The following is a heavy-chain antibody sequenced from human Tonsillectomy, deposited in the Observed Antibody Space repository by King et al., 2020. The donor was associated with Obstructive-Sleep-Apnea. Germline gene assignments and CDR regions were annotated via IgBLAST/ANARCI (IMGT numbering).Heavy chain of an antibody. CDR3: AKGGXXGGXIDY. J-gene: IGHJ4*02. CDR1: AFTFSNYG. Sequence: VQLVQSGGGVVQPGRSLRLSCAASAFTFSNYGMHWVRQAPGKGLEWVALISYDXXYKYYADSVKGRFTISRDNSKNTLSLQMNSLRAEDMAVYYCAKGGXXGGXIDYWGQGTLVXVXS. D-gene: IGHD1-26*01. V-gene: IGHV3-30*18. CDR2: ISYDXXYK.